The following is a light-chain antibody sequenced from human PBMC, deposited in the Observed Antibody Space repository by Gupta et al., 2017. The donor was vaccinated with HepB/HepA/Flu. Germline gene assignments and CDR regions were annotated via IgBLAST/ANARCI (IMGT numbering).Light chain of an antibody. CDR2: VVS. J-gene: IGLJ3*02. V-gene: IGLV2-11*01. CDR3: CSYAENDTWV. CDR1: SSDVGHSNY. Sequence: SALTQPRSVSGSPGQSVTISCTGTSSDVGHSNYVSWYQQYPGTAPKVVIYVVSKRPSGVPDRFSGSKSGNTASLTIPGLQAEEEADYYCCSYAENDTWVFGGGTKVTVL.